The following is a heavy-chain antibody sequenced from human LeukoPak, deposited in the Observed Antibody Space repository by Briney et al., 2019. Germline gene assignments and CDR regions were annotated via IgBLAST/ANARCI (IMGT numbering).Heavy chain of an antibody. Sequence: ASVKVSCKASGYTFTMYGITWVRQAPGQGLEWMGWISTYNGNTNYVQKLQDRVTMTTDTSTNTAYMELRSLRSDDTAVYYCARHTYYYDRSGYTFDYWGQGTLVTVSS. J-gene: IGHJ4*02. CDR2: ISTYNGNT. CDR1: GYTFTMYG. D-gene: IGHD3-22*01. CDR3: ARHTYYYDRSGYTFDY. V-gene: IGHV1-18*01.